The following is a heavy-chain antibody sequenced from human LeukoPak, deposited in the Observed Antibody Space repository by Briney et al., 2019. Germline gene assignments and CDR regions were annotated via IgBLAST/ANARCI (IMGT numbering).Heavy chain of an antibody. D-gene: IGHD2-15*01. J-gene: IGHJ6*02. CDR2: IYSGGST. V-gene: IGHV3-53*01. CDR3: AKGGYCSGGSCYPMDV. Sequence: PGGSLRLSCAASGFTVSSNYMSWVRQAPGKGLEWVSVIYSGGSTYYADSVEGRFAISRDNSKNTLYLQMNSLRAEDTAVYYCAKGGYCSGGSCYPMDVWGQGTTVTVSS. CDR1: GFTVSSNY.